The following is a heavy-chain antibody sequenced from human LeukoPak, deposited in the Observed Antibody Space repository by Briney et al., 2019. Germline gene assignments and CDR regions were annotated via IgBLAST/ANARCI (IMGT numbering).Heavy chain of an antibody. V-gene: IGHV3-21*01. J-gene: IGHJ6*04. CDR1: GFTFSSYS. CDR2: VSSSSSYI. CDR3: AREDLRDV. Sequence: PGGSLRLSCAASGFTFSSYSMNWVRQAPGKGLEWVSSVSSSSSYIYYADSVKGRFTNSRDNAKNSLYLQMNRLGAEDTAVYYCAREDLRDVWGKGTTVTVPS.